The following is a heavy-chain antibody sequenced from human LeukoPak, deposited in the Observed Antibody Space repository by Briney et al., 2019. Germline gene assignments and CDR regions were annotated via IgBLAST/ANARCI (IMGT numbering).Heavy chain of an antibody. CDR3: ARDLRYDSSGYYSY. CDR2: ISSSSSYI. Sequence: TGGSLRLSCAASGFTFSSYSMNWVRQAPGKGLEWVSSISSSSSYIYYADSVKGRFTISRDNAKNSLYLQMNSLRAEDTAVYYCARDLRYDSSGYYSYWGQGTLVTVSS. J-gene: IGHJ4*02. CDR1: GFTFSSYS. D-gene: IGHD3-22*01. V-gene: IGHV3-21*01.